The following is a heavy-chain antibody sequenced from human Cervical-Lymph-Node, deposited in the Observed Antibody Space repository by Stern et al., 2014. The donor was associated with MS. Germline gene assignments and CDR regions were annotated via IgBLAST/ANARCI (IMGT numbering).Heavy chain of an antibody. V-gene: IGHV1-69*01. CDR3: ARDPDYAEYYYYGMDV. Sequence: VQLEESGAEVKKPGSSVKVSCKASGGPFSSYAISWVRQAPGQGLECMGGIIPFLGTANYAQKFQGRVPITADESTRKAYMELSSLRSEDTAVYYCARDPDYAEYYYYGMDVWGQGTTVTVSS. CDR2: IIPFLGTA. D-gene: IGHD4-17*01. CDR1: GGPFSSYA. J-gene: IGHJ6*02.